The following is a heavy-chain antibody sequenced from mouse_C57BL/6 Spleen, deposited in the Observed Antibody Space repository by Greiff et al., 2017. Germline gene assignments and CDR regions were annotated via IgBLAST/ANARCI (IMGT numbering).Heavy chain of an antibody. Sequence: EVTVVESGGGLVKPGGSLKLSCAASGFTFSDYGMHWVRQAPEKGLEWVAYISSGRSTIYYADTVKGRFTISRDNAKNTLFLHMTSLRSEDTAMYYCARKSNEYFDVWGTGTTVTVSS. J-gene: IGHJ1*03. D-gene: IGHD2-5*01. CDR3: ARKSNEYFDV. CDR2: ISSGRSTI. CDR1: GFTFSDYG. V-gene: IGHV5-17*01.